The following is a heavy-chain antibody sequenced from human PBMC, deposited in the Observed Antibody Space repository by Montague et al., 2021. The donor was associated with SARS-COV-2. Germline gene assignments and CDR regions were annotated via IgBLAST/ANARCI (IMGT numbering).Heavy chain of an antibody. CDR2: FYYSGGS. CDR1: GASISTGSDY. Sequence: SEALSLTCTVSGASISTGSDYWTWIRQRPGRGLEWIGNFYYSGGSTYXXXLKSRVTISADTSKNLFSLTLKSVTASDTAVYYCARDRGDIYCGNSAWFDPWGQGTLVTVSS. CDR3: ARDRGDIYCGNSAWFDP. J-gene: IGHJ5*02. V-gene: IGHV4-61*03. D-gene: IGHD4-23*01.